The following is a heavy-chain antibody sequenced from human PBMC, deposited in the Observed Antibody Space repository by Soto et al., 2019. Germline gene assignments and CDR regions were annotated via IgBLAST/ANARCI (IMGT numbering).Heavy chain of an antibody. CDR3: AREVRRYSSGWYDP. CDR1: GFTFSSYA. J-gene: IGHJ5*02. V-gene: IGHV3-30-3*01. CDR2: ISYDGSNK. D-gene: IGHD6-19*01. Sequence: GGSLRLSCAASGFTFSSYAMHWVRQAPGKGLEWVAVISYDGSNKYYADSVKGRFTISTDTSTSTAYMELRSLRSDDTAVYYCAREVRRYSSGWYDPWGQGTLVTVSS.